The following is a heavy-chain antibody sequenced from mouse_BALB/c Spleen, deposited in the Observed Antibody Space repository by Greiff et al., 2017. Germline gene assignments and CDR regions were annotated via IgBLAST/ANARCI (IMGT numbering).Heavy chain of an antibody. CDR2: IWSGGST. D-gene: IGHD2-14*01. Sequence: VKLMESGPGLVQPSQSLSITCTVSGFSLTSYGVHWVRQSPGKGLEWLGVIWSGGSTDYNAAFISRLSISKDNSKSQVFFKMNSLQANDTAIYYCAKGGYPYAMDYWGQGTSVTVSS. CDR1: GFSLTSYG. V-gene: IGHV2-2*02. J-gene: IGHJ4*01. CDR3: AKGGYPYAMDY.